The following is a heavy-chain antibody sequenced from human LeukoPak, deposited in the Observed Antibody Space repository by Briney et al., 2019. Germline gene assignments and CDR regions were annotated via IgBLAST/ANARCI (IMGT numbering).Heavy chain of an antibody. CDR1: GDSISSGSHY. CDR2: IYSTRSA. J-gene: IGHJ5*02. V-gene: IGHV4-61*02. CDR3: VRDYFQFVRWSPHSWFAP. D-gene: IGHD4-23*01. Sequence: PSESLSLTCTVSGDSISSGSHYWSWIRQPAGQGLEWTGRIYSTRSADYNPSLNSRVAMSVDTSRHQLSLTLASVTCPDTALYYCVRDYFQFVRWSPHSWFAPWGQGTLVTVSS.